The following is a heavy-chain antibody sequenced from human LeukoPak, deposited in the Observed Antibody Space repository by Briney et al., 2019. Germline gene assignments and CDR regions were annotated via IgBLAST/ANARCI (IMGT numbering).Heavy chain of an antibody. V-gene: IGHV1-46*01. CDR2: INPSDGST. CDR1: GYTFISYH. D-gene: IGHD3-10*01. Sequence: ASVKVSCKASGYTFISYHMHWVRQAPGQGLEWMGIINPSDGSTAHAQKFQGRVSLTRDTSTSTVYMELSSLRSEDTAVYYCARSPSMVRGVITHNWFDPWGQGTLVTVSS. J-gene: IGHJ5*02. CDR3: ARSPSMVRGVITHNWFDP.